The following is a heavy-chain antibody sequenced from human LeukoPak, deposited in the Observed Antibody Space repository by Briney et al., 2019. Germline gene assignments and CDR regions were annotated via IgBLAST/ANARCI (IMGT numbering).Heavy chain of an antibody. CDR3: AKGRYYYDSSDAFGI. D-gene: IGHD3-22*01. V-gene: IGHV3-23*01. CDR1: GFTFSSYA. Sequence: PGGSLRLSCAASGFTFSSYAMSWVRQAPGKGLEWVSAISGSGGSTYYADSVKGRFTISRDNSKNTLYLQMNSLRAEDAAVYYCAKGRYYYDSSDAFGIWGQGTMVTVSS. J-gene: IGHJ3*02. CDR2: ISGSGGST.